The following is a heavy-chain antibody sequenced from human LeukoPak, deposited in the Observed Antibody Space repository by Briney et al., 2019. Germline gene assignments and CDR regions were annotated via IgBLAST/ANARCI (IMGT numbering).Heavy chain of an antibody. CDR1: GFTVSSNX. Sequence: GGSXRLSCAASGFTVSSNXXXXXXQAPXXXXXXXSIXXXXXRTHYTXXXXXXXXXXRXNSKNTMSLQMNSLRADDAAVYYCVSHSDTLTSYSFDYWGQGTLVTVSS. J-gene: IGHJ4*02. D-gene: IGHD3-9*01. CDR3: VSHSDTLTSYSFDY. V-gene: IGHV3-53*01. CDR2: XXXXXRT.